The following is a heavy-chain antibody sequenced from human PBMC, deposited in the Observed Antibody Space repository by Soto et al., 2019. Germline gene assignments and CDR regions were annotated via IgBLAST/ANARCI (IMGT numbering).Heavy chain of an antibody. Sequence: SGPTLVNPTQTLTLTCTFSGFSLTTSGMCVSWIRQPPGKALEWLAVIDWDDDTYYSTSLKTRLTISKDTSKNQVVLTMTNMDPVDTATYYCARIRSGSYYFSYFDYWGQGKLVTVSS. CDR1: GFSLTTSGMC. V-gene: IGHV2-70*01. D-gene: IGHD1-26*01. CDR2: IDWDDDT. J-gene: IGHJ4*02. CDR3: ARIRSGSYYFSYFDY.